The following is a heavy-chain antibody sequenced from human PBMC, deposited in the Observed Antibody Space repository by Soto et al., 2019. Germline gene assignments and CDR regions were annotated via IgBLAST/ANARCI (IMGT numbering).Heavy chain of an antibody. Sequence: QVQLQESGPGLVRPSETLSLICTASGGSISSKYWSWIRQPPGKGLAWLWYISHSGHTHDKPSLKSRVTISVDTTKNHFSLIQSYVTAAKTDVYYGDSRVRMDSFEIWGQVTMVTVSS. CDR2: ISHSGHT. CDR1: GGSISSKY. CDR3: DSRVRMDSFEI. V-gene: IGHV4-59*08. D-gene: IGHD1-1*01. J-gene: IGHJ3*02.